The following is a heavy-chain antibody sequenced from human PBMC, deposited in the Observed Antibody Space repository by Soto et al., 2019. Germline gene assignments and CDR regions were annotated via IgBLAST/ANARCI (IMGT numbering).Heavy chain of an antibody. V-gene: IGHV3-23*01. CDR3: AKDSRDNSGRLGFDP. D-gene: IGHD6-19*01. CDR2: ISGSGGST. Sequence: EVQLLESGGGLVQPGGSLRLSCAASGFTFSSYAMSWVRQAPGKGLEWVSAISGSGGSTYYADSVKGRFTISRDNPKNTLYLQMNSLRAEDTAVYYCAKDSRDNSGRLGFDPLGQGTLVTVSS. J-gene: IGHJ5*02. CDR1: GFTFSSYA.